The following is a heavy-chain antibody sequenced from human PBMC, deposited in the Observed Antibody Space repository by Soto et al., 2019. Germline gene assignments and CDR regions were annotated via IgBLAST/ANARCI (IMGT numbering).Heavy chain of an antibody. J-gene: IGHJ4*02. CDR1: GGSFSGYY. D-gene: IGHD4-17*01. CDR3: ARDYGDYVDY. Sequence: SETLSLTCAVYGGSFSGYYWSWIRQPPGKGLEWIGEINHSGSTNYNPSLKSRVTISVDTSKNQFSLKLSSVTAADTAAYYCARDYGDYVDYWGQGTLVTVSS. V-gene: IGHV4-34*01. CDR2: INHSGST.